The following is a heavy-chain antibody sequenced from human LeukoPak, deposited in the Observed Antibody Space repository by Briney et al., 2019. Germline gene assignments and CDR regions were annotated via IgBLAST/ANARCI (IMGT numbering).Heavy chain of an antibody. CDR3: ARGWRKSITIFGVVGYYFDY. J-gene: IGHJ4*02. D-gene: IGHD3-3*01. CDR2: MNPNSGNT. CDR1: GYTFTSYD. V-gene: IGHV1-8*01. Sequence: ASVKVSCKASGYTFTSYDINWVRQATGQGLEWMGWMNPNSGNTGYAQKFQGRVTMTRNTSISTAYMELSSLRSEDMAVYYCARGWRKSITIFGVVGYYFDYWGQGTLVTVSS.